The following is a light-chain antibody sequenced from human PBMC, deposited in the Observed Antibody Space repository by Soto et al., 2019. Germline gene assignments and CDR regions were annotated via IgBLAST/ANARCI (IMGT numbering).Light chain of an antibody. CDR3: VAWDDSLNHVV. V-gene: IGLV1-44*01. J-gene: IGLJ2*01. Sequence: QLVLTQPPSASGTPGQRVTISCSGSSSNIGSNTVNWYQQLPGAAPKLLIYSNDQRPSGVPDRFSGSKSGTSASLAISGLQSEDEADYYCVAWDDSLNHVVIGGGTKLTVL. CDR2: SND. CDR1: SSNIGSNT.